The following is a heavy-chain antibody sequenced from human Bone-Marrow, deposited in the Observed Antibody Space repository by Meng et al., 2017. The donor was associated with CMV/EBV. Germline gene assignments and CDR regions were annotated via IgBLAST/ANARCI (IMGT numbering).Heavy chain of an antibody. CDR3: ARDGNVRIPAGIGHDAFDI. J-gene: IGHJ3*02. CDR1: GGSISSSNW. Sequence: SETLSLTCAVSGGSISSSNWWSWVRQPPGKGLEWIGEIYHSGSTNYNPSLKSRVTISVDKSKNQFSLKLSSVTAADTAVYYCARDGNVRIPAGIGHDAFDIWGQGTMVTFSS. CDR2: IYHSGST. V-gene: IGHV4-4*02. D-gene: IGHD2-2*02.